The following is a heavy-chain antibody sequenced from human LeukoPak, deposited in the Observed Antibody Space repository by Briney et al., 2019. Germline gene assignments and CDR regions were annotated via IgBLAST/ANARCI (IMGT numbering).Heavy chain of an antibody. CDR1: GYTFTSYG. V-gene: IGHV1-18*01. CDR2: IGAYNGNT. CDR3: ARKWIVGATFGFDP. Sequence: GASVKVSCKASGYTFTSYGISWVRQAPGQGLEWMGWIGAYNGNTNYAQKLQGRVTMTTDTSTSTAYMELRSLRSDDTAVYYCARKWIVGATFGFDPWGQGTLVTVSS. J-gene: IGHJ5*02. D-gene: IGHD1-26*01.